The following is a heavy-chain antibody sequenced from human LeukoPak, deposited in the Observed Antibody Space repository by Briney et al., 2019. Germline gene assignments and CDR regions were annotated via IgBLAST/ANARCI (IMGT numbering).Heavy chain of an antibody. CDR1: GYTFTSYY. CDR2: INPSGGST. J-gene: IGHJ4*02. CDR3: ARRGAYYYDSSGYSNFDY. D-gene: IGHD3-22*01. Sequence: ASVKVSCKASGYTFTSYYMHWVRQAPGQGLDWMGIINPSGGSTSYAQKFQGRVTMTRDTSTSTVYMELSSLRSEDTAVYYCARRGAYYYDSSGYSNFDYWGQGTLVTVSS. V-gene: IGHV1-46*01.